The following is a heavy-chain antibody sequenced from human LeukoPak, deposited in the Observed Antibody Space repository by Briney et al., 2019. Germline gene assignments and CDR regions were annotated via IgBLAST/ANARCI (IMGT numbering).Heavy chain of an antibody. Sequence: GGSLRLSCAASGFTFDDYAMHWVRQAPGKGLEWVSGISWNSGSIGYADSVKGRFTISRDNAKNSLYLQMNSLKTEDTAVYYCTTWVSGYPDYWGQGTLVTVSS. CDR2: ISWNSGSI. V-gene: IGHV3-9*01. CDR1: GFTFDDYA. D-gene: IGHD3-22*01. CDR3: TTWVSGYPDY. J-gene: IGHJ4*02.